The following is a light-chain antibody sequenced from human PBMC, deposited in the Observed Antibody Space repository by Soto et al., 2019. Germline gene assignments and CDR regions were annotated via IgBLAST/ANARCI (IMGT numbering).Light chain of an antibody. V-gene: IGKV1-5*01. J-gene: IGKJ1*01. Sequence: DVQMTQSPSTLSASVGDRATITCRASQSINNWLAWYQQKPGKGPKLLIYDASGLQTGVPSRFSGSGSGTEFTLTINNLQPDDFATYYCQQYHSYSWTFGQGIKVEIK. CDR2: DAS. CDR3: QQYHSYSWT. CDR1: QSINNW.